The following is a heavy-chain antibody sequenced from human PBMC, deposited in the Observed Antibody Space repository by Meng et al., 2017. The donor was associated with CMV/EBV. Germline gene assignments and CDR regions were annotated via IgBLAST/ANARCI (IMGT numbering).Heavy chain of an antibody. CDR2: ISGSGGST. J-gene: IGHJ6*02. D-gene: IGHD3-22*01. CDR3: AKFYDTTGGYYYYGMDV. CDR1: GFTFSSYA. Sequence: GVLKISCAASGFTFSSYAMSWVRQAPGKGLEWVSAISGSGGSTYYADSVKGRFTISRDNSKNTLYLQMNSLRAEDTAVYYCAKFYDTTGGYYYYGMDVWGQGTTVTVSS. V-gene: IGHV3-23*01.